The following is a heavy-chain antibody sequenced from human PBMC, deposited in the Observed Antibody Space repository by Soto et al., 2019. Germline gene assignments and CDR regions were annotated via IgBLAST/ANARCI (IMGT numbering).Heavy chain of an antibody. CDR1: GFTFSSYA. CDR3: ARVEQGGQLLYLTLHYYYYYGMDV. CDR2: ISYDGSNK. V-gene: IGHV3-30-3*01. D-gene: IGHD2-2*02. J-gene: IGHJ6*02. Sequence: GGSLRLSCAASGFTFSSYAMHWVRQAPGKGLEWVAVISYDGSNKYYADSVKGRFTISRDNSKNTLYLQMNSLRAEDTAVYYCARVEQGGQLLYLTLHYYYYYGMDVWGQGTTVTSP.